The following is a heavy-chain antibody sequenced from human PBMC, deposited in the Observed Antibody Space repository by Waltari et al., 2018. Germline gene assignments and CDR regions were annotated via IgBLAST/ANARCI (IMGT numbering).Heavy chain of an antibody. CDR1: GFTFGRFG. CDR3: ASQSTTLFDY. CDR2: IWHDGSNE. J-gene: IGHJ4*02. V-gene: IGHV3-33*01. D-gene: IGHD2-15*01. Sequence: QVQLVESGGGVVQPGRSLGLSCAASGFTFGRFGMHWVRQAPVKGLEVVAVIWHDGSNEYYLDSVKCRFTISRDNSKNTLYLQMNSLRAEDSAVYYCASQSTTLFDYWGQGTLVTVSS.